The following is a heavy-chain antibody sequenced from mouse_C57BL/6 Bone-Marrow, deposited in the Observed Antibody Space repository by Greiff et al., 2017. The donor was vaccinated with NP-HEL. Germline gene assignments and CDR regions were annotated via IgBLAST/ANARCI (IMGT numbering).Heavy chain of an antibody. D-gene: IGHD2-1*01. V-gene: IGHV5-17*01. Sequence: EVQLVESGGGLVKPGGSLKLSCAASGFTFSDYGMHWVRQAPEKGLEWVAYISSGSSTIYYADTVKGRFTISRDNAKNTLFLQMTSLRSEDTAMYYCARGGYGNRYYFDYWGQGTTLTVSS. CDR2: ISSGSSTI. J-gene: IGHJ2*01. CDR3: ARGGYGNRYYFDY. CDR1: GFTFSDYG.